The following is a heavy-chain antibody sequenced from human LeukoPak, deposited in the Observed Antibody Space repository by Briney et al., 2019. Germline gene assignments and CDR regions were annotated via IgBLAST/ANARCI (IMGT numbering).Heavy chain of an antibody. J-gene: IGHJ3*02. D-gene: IGHD2-2*01. V-gene: IGHV3-11*01. CDR1: EFTFSDYY. CDR2: IGPSGSAT. Sequence: PGGSLRLSCAASEFTFSDYYMSWVRQAPGKGLEWLSYIGPSGSATYYADSVKGRFTISRDNAKNSLYLQMNSPRAEDTAVYYCARDLCGSTSCEAAFDIWGQGTMVTVSS. CDR3: ARDLCGSTSCEAAFDI.